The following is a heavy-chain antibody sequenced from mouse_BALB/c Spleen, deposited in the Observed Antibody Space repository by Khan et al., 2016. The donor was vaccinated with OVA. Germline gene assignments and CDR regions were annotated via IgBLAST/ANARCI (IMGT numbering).Heavy chain of an antibody. CDR2: INTYTGEP. J-gene: IGHJ1*01. Sequence: QIQLVQSGPELKKPGETVKISCKASGYTFTNYGMNWVKQAPGKGLKWMGWINTYTGEPTYTGDFKGRFAFSLETSASTAYLQINNLNNGAMATYFCTRGASYWYFDVWGAATTLTVSS. CDR1: GYTFTNYG. CDR3: TRGASYWYFDV. V-gene: IGHV9-1*02.